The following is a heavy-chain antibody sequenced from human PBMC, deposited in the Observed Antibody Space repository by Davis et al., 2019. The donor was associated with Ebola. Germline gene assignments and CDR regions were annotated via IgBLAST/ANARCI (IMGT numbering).Heavy chain of an antibody. CDR1: GGSISSSSYY. D-gene: IGHD2-21*01. J-gene: IGHJ4*02. CDR2: IHGGGAT. CDR3: ARAHRIPLG. Sequence: PSETLSLTCTVSGGSISSSSYYWGWIRQPPGKGLEWIGEIHGGGATSYNPSFKSRVTMSVDTSKSQISLNLRSLTAADTAVYYCARAHRIPLGWGQGTLVTVSS. V-gene: IGHV4-39*07.